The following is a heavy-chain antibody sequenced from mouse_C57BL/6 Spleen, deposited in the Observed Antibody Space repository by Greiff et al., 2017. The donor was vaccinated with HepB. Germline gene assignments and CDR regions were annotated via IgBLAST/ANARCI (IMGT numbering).Heavy chain of an antibody. J-gene: IGHJ2*01. V-gene: IGHV1-22*01. Sequence: VQLKESGPELVKPGASVKMSCKASGYTFTDYNMHWVKQSHGKSLEWIGYINPNNGGTSYNQKFKGKATLTVNKSSSTAYMELRSLTSEDSAVYYCAPRRDFYYFDYWGQGTTLTVSS. CDR3: APRRDFYYFDY. CDR2: INPNNGGT. CDR1: GYTFTDYN.